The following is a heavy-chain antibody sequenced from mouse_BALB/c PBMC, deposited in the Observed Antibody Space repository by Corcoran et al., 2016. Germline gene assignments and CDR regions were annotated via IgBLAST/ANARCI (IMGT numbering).Heavy chain of an antibody. J-gene: IGHJ3*01. Sequence: EVLLQQSGPELVKPGASVKIPCKASGYTFTDYNMDWVKQSHGKSLEWIGDINPNNGGTIYNQKFKVKATLTVDKSSSTAYMELRSLTSEYTAVYYCARYDWFAYWCQGTLVTVSA. CDR2: INPNNGGT. CDR3: ARYDWFAY. CDR1: GYTFTDYN. V-gene: IGHV1-18*01. D-gene: IGHD2-14*01.